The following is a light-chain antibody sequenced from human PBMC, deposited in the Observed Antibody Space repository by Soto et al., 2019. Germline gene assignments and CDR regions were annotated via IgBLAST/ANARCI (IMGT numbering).Light chain of an antibody. Sequence: NQPASVSGSTGQSITISCSGTSSDVGGYNYVSWYQQHPAKAPKLMIFDVSNRPSGASDRFSGSKSGNTASLTISGLQTEDEADYYCYSYTTSGTYVFGSGTKVTVL. V-gene: IGLV2-14*01. CDR3: YSYTTSGTYV. CDR1: SSDVGGYNY. CDR2: DVS. J-gene: IGLJ1*01.